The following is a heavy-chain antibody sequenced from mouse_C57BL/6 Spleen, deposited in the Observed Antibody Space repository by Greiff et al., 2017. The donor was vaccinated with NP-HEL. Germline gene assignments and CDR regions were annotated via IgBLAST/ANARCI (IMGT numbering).Heavy chain of an antibody. Sequence: QVQLQQPGAGLVMPGASVKLSCKASCYTFTSYWMPWVKQRPGKGLEWIGEIDPSDSYPNYNQKFKGKSTLTLDKSSSTAYMQLSSLTSEDSAVYYCARVGGLRRDFDYWGQGTTLTVSS. J-gene: IGHJ2*01. D-gene: IGHD2-4*01. CDR1: CYTFTSYW. CDR2: IDPSDSYP. V-gene: IGHV1-69*01. CDR3: ARVGGLRRDFDY.